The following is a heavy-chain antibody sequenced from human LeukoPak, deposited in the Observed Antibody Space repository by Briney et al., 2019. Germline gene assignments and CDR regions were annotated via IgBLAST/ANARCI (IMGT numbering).Heavy chain of an antibody. CDR3: ARATYYYYGSGSYQTPSPFDY. V-gene: IGHV1-18*01. J-gene: IGHJ4*02. CDR1: GYTFTSYG. Sequence: ASVKVSCKASGYTFTSYGISWVRQAPGQGLEWMGWISAYNGNTNYAQKLQGRVTMTTDTSTSTAYMELRSLRSDDTAVYYCARATYYYYGSGSYQTPSPFDYWGQGTLVTVSS. CDR2: ISAYNGNT. D-gene: IGHD3-10*01.